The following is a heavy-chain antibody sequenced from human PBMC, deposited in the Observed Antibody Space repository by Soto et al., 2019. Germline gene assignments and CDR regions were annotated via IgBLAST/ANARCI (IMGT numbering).Heavy chain of an antibody. J-gene: IGHJ6*02. CDR2: IYRDGKT. V-gene: IGHV3-53*01. CDR3: AREAFTVSGGTSPVRGGGIDV. D-gene: IGHD2-15*01. Sequence: GGSLRLSCAASEFTVSSNFMSWVRRAPGRGLEWVSIIYRDGKTFYTDSVRGRFIISRDNSKNTLDLQMNGLRVEDTATYYCAREAFTVSGGTSPVRGGGIDVWGQGTTVTVSS. CDR1: EFTVSSNF.